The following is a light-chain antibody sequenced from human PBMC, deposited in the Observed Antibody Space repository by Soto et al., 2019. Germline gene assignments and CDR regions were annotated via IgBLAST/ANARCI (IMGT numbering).Light chain of an antibody. CDR1: QSISSW. CDR3: QQYKGFPLT. V-gene: IGKV1-5*03. J-gene: IGKJ4*01. CDR2: RAS. Sequence: DIQMTQSPSTLSASVGDRVTLTCRASQSISSWLAWYQQKPGKAPKLLIYRASNLDSGVPSRFSGSGSGTEFILTISSLQPDDFATYYCQQYKGFPLTFGGGTKVDIK.